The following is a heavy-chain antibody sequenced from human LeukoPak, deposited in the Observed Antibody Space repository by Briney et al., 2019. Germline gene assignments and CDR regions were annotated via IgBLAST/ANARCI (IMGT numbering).Heavy chain of an antibody. CDR2: ISGSGGST. Sequence: GGSLRLSCAASGFTFSSYAMSWVRQAPGKGLEWVSAISGSGGSTYYADSVRGRFTISRDNSKNTLYLQMNSLRAEDTAVYYCAKADYGDYVSPFGYWGQGTLVTVSS. CDR3: AKADYGDYVSPFGY. CDR1: GFTFSSYA. D-gene: IGHD4-17*01. V-gene: IGHV3-23*01. J-gene: IGHJ4*02.